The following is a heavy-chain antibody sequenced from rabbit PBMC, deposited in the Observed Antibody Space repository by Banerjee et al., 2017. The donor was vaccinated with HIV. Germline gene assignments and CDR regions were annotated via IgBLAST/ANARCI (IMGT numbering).Heavy chain of an antibody. CDR2: IYAGSSGST. Sequence: QEQLEESGGDLVKPEGSLTLTCTASGFSFSSSYWICWVRQAPGKGLEWIACIYAGSSGSTWYASWAKGRFTISKTSSTTVTLQMTSLTAADTATYFCARGADYAYYAYVLWGPGTLVTVS. V-gene: IGHV1S45*01. CDR3: ARGADYAYYAYVL. D-gene: IGHD6-1*01. CDR1: GFSFSSSYW. J-gene: IGHJ6*01.